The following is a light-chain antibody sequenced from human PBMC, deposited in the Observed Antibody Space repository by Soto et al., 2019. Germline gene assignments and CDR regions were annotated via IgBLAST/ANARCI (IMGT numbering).Light chain of an antibody. CDR3: QQYGSSPIT. CDR1: QSISSSY. V-gene: IGKV3-20*01. J-gene: IGKJ5*01. Sequence: EIALTQSPGTLSLSPGERATLSWRASQSISSSYLAWYQQKPGQAPRLLVYGASSRATGIPDRFSGSGSGTDFTLTVSRLEPEDFAVYYCQQYGSSPITFGQGTRLEIK. CDR2: GAS.